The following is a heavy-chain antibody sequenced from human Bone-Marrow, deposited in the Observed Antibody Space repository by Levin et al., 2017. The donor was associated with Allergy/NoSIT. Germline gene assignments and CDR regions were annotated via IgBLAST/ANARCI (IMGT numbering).Heavy chain of an antibody. CDR1: GFTFSSYA. CDR3: VKPAQLGTENWFDP. V-gene: IGHV3-64D*06. D-gene: IGHD7-27*01. CDR2: ISSNGGST. Sequence: GGSLRLSCSASGFTFSSYAMHWVRQAPGKGLEYVSAISSNGGSTYYADSVKGRFTISRDNSKNTLYLQMSSLRAEDTAVCYCVKPAQLGTENWFDPWGQGTLVTVSS. J-gene: IGHJ5*02.